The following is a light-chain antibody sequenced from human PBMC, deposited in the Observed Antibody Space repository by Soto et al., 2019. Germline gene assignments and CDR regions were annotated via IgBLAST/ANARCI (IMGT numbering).Light chain of an antibody. CDR3: QHYDVYPYT. Sequence: DIQMTQSPSTLSASVGDRVTMTCRASQSVSNWVAWYQQKPGKVPKLLIFQASTLETGVPSRFSGSGSGTVFTLSISSLQPDDFATYFCQHYDVYPYTFGQGTKLEI. V-gene: IGKV1-5*03. CDR1: QSVSNW. J-gene: IGKJ2*01. CDR2: QAS.